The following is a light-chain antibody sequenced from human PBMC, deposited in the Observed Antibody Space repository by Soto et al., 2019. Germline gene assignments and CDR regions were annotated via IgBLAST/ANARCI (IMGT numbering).Light chain of an antibody. Sequence: EIMMTQSPATLSVSPGESATLSCRASQSVRNNLAWYQHKPGQAPRLLNYYASTRATVIPARFSGSGSGTEFTLTISSLQSEDFALYYCQQYNYWPPITVVQGTRLEIK. CDR2: YAS. CDR1: QSVRNN. CDR3: QQYNYWPPIT. V-gene: IGKV3-15*01. J-gene: IGKJ5*01.